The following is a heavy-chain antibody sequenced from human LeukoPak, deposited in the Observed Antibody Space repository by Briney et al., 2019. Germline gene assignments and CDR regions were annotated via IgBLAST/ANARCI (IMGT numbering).Heavy chain of an antibody. D-gene: IGHD3-16*01. CDR3: ATGGAQYYEY. V-gene: IGHV3-30-3*01. CDR1: GFTFSSYA. CDR2: ISYDGSNK. J-gene: IGHJ4*02. Sequence: RRSLRLSRAASGFTFSSYAMHWVRQAPGKGLEWVAVISYDGSNKYYADSVKGRFTISRDNAKNTVDLQMNSLSAEDTAVYYCATGGAQYYEYWGQGTVVTVSS.